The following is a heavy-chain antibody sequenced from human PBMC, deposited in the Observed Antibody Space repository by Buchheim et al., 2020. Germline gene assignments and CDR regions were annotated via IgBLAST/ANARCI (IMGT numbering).Heavy chain of an antibody. CDR3: ASTPEFIVGICASY. D-gene: IGHD2-21*01. J-gene: IGHJ4*02. CDR2: MKSKAFGGTT. V-gene: IGHV3-49*03. Sequence: EVQLVESGGDLVQSGRSLRLSCTVSGFIFGDYGMSWFRQAPGKGLEWVGLMKSKAFGGTTEYAVSVKGRFIMSRDDSKSIAYLQMNSLKIEDTAVYYCASTPEFIVGICASYWGQGTL. CDR1: GFIFGDYG.